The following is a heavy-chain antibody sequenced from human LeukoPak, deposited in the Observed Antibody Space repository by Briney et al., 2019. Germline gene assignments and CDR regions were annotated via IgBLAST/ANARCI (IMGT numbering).Heavy chain of an antibody. CDR1: GGSISSGDYY. CDR3: ARETTGGGDEGHAFDI. D-gene: IGHD2-21*02. V-gene: IGHV4-30-4*01. J-gene: IGHJ3*02. CDR2: IYYSGST. Sequence: PSETLSLTCTVSGGSISSGDYYWSWIRQPPGKGLEWIGYIYYSGSTYYNPSLKSRVTISVDMSKNQFSLKLSSVTAADTAVYYCARETTGGGDEGHAFDIWGQGTMVTVSS.